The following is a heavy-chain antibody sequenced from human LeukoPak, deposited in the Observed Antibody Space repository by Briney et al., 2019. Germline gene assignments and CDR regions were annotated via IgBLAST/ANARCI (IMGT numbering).Heavy chain of an antibody. CDR1: GYTLTELS. CDR3: AREEGDSYSGSYQYYFDY. Sequence: GASVKVSCKVSGYTLTELSMHWVRQAPGKGLEWMGGFDPEDGETIYAQKFQGRVTMTEDTSTDTAYMELSSLRSEDTAVYYCAREEGDSYSGSYQYYFDYWGQGTLVTVSS. J-gene: IGHJ4*02. V-gene: IGHV1-24*01. D-gene: IGHD1-26*01. CDR2: FDPEDGET.